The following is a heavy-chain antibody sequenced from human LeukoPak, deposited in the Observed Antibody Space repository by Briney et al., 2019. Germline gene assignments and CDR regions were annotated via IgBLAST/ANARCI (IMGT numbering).Heavy chain of an antibody. CDR2: INKDGSEK. V-gene: IGHV3-7*03. J-gene: IGHJ4*02. CDR1: RLTFSGYW. Sequence: GGSLRLSCVVSRLTFSGYWMRWVRQAPGKGLEWVAAINKDGSEKRYVDSVEGRFTISRDNARNSVYLQMTSLGAEDTAVYYCATYTQHFGAPGGADYWGLGSLVTVSS. CDR3: ATYTQHFGAPGGADY. D-gene: IGHD2-8*02.